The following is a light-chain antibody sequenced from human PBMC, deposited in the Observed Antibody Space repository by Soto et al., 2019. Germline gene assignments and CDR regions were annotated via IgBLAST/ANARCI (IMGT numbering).Light chain of an antibody. V-gene: IGKV3-11*01. Sequence: EIVLTQSPATLSLSPGERATLSCRASQSFSSYLSWYQQKPGQAPRLLIYDASNRATGIPARFSGSWSGTDFTLTISSLEPEDFAVYYCQQRSNWLTFGPGTKVDIK. CDR3: QQRSNWLT. J-gene: IGKJ3*01. CDR2: DAS. CDR1: QSFSSY.